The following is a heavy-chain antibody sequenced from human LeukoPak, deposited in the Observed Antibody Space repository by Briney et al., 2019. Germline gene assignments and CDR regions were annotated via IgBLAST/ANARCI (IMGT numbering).Heavy chain of an antibody. V-gene: IGHV3-48*01. CDR1: GFTFSSYS. CDR3: ARDLINDY. D-gene: IGHD3-16*01. CDR2: ISSSSGTI. J-gene: IGHJ4*02. Sequence: GGSLRLSCAASGFTFSSYSMNWVRQAPGKGLEWVSYISSSSGTIYYADSVKGRFTISRDNAKNSLYLQMNSLRAEDTAVYYCARDLINDYWGQGILVTVSS.